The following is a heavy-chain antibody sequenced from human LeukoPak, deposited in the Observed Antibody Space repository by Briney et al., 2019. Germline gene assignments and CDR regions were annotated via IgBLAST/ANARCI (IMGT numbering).Heavy chain of an antibody. CDR3: ASVTWIQLWLLRYYFDY. D-gene: IGHD5-18*01. Sequence: SETLSLTCTVSGGSISSGGYYWSWIRQHPGKGLEWIGEINHSGSTNYNPSLKSRVTISVDTSKNQFSLKLSSVTAADTAVYYCASVTWIQLWLLRYYFDYWGQGTLVTVSS. CDR2: INHSGST. V-gene: IGHV4-31*03. CDR1: GGSISSGGYY. J-gene: IGHJ4*02.